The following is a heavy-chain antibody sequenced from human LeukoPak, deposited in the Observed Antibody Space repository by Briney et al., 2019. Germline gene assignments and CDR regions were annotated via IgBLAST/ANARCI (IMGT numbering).Heavy chain of an antibody. Sequence: GASVRVSCKPSDYTFTSYGISWVRQAPGHRLEWRGWINADNGNTRYAQKLQGRVTMTTDTSTTTAYMDLRSLRSDDTAVYYCARDADGSGTLLDYWGQGTLVTVSS. V-gene: IGHV1-18*01. CDR3: ARDADGSGTLLDY. CDR2: INADNGNT. CDR1: DYTFTSYG. D-gene: IGHD3-10*01. J-gene: IGHJ4*02.